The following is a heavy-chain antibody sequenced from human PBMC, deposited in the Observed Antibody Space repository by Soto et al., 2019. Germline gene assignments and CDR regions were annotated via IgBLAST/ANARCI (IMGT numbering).Heavy chain of an antibody. CDR2: IDTSSTYI. Sequence: EVQLVESGGGLVKPGGSLRLSCAASGFSFSSFTMNWVRQAPGKGLEWVSSIDTSSTYIYYADSVTGRFTISRDNAKKSVDLQLHSLSAEDTAVYYCARETGSYNWNDGLMEVWGQGTTVTVSS. CDR1: GFSFSSFT. D-gene: IGHD1-20*01. V-gene: IGHV3-21*02. CDR3: ARETGSYNWNDGLMEV. J-gene: IGHJ6*02.